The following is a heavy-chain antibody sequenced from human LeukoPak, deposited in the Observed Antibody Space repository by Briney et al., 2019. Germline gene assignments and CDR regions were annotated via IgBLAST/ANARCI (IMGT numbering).Heavy chain of an antibody. V-gene: IGHV1-69*01. J-gene: IGHJ4*02. CDR2: IIPIFGTA. CDR3: ARDQPYYDFWSGYYY. D-gene: IGHD3-3*01. CDR1: GGTFSSYA. Sequence: SVKVSCKASGGTFSSYAISRVRQAPGQGLEWMGGIIPIFGTANYAQKFQGRVTITADESTSTAYMELSSLRSEDTAVYYCARDQPYYDFWSGYYYWGQGTLVTVSS.